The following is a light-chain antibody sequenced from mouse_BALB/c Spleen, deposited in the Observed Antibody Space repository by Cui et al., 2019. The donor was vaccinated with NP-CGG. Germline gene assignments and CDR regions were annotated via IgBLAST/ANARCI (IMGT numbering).Light chain of an antibody. CDR1: TGTVTTSNY. CDR2: ATN. CDR3: ALWYSNHWL. J-gene: IGLJ1*01. V-gene: IGLV1*01. Sequence: QAVVTQESAPTTSPGETVTLTCRTITGTVTTSNYANWVQEKPDHLFTGLIGATNNRAPGVPARFSGSLIGDKAALIITGAQTEDEAIYFCALWYSNHWLFGGGTKLTVL.